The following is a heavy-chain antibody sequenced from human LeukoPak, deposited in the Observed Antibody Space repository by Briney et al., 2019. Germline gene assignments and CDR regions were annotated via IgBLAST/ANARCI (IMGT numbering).Heavy chain of an antibody. Sequence: GGSLRLSCAASGFTFNSYSMNWVRQAPGKGLEWISYISTDSRTMYYADSVKGRFTISRDNAKNSLYLQMNSLRAEDTAVYYCARDGYSYGAWAAFDYWGQGTLVTVSS. J-gene: IGHJ4*02. CDR3: ARDGYSYGAWAAFDY. CDR2: ISTDSRTM. D-gene: IGHD5-18*01. V-gene: IGHV3-48*04. CDR1: GFTFNSYS.